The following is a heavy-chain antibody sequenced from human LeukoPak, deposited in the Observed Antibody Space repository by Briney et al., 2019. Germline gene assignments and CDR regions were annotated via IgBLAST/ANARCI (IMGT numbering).Heavy chain of an antibody. V-gene: IGHV4-31*11. D-gene: IGHD3-9*01. Sequence: PSETLSLTCAVYGGSFSGYYWSWIRQHPGKGLEWIGYIYYSGSTYYNPSLKSRVTISVDTSKNQFSLKLSSVTAADTAVYYCARDSVTPHYDILTGYYDYYYYGMDVWGQGTTVTVSS. CDR1: GGSFSGYY. J-gene: IGHJ6*02. CDR3: ARDSVTPHYDILTGYYDYYYYGMDV. CDR2: IYYSGST.